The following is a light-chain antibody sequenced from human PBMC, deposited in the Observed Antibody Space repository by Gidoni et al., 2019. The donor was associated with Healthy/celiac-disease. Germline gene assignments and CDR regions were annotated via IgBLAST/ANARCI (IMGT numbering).Light chain of an antibody. V-gene: IGKV1-39*01. Sequence: IQMTQSPSSLSASVGDRVTITCRASQSISSYLNWYQQKPGKAPKLLIYAASSLQSGVPSRFSGSGSGTDFTLTISSLQPEDFATYYCQQXYSTXXTFGQGTKLEIK. J-gene: IGKJ2*01. CDR1: QSISSY. CDR3: QQXYSTXXT. CDR2: AAS.